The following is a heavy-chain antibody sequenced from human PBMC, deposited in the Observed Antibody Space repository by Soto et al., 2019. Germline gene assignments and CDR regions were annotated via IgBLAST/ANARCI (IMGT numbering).Heavy chain of an antibody. Sequence: PGGSLRLSCAASGITFSSYGMHWVRQAPGKGLEWVAVIWYDGSNKYYADSVKGRFAISRDNSKNTLYLQMNSLRAEDTAVYYCARSRIIAARQAYYYYGMDVWGQGTTVTVSS. J-gene: IGHJ6*02. CDR2: IWYDGSNK. V-gene: IGHV3-33*01. D-gene: IGHD6-6*01. CDR3: ARSRIIAARQAYYYYGMDV. CDR1: GITFSSYG.